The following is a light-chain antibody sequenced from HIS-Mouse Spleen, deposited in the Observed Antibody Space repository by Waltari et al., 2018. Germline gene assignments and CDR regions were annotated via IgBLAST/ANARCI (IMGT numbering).Light chain of an antibody. Sequence: QSVLTQPPSASGTPGQRVTISCSGSSSNIGSNYVYWYQQLPGTAPKLPIYRNNQRPSGVPDRFSGSKSGTSASLAISGLRSEDEAEYYCAAWDDSLSGPVFGGGTKLTVL. V-gene: IGLV1-47*01. CDR1: SSNIGSNY. J-gene: IGLJ3*02. CDR3: AAWDDSLSGPV. CDR2: RNN.